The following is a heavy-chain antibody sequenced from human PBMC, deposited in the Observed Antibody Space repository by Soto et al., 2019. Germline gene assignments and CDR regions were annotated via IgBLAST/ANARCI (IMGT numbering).Heavy chain of an antibody. V-gene: IGHV1-69*06. CDR1: GGTFSSYA. D-gene: IGHD3-9*01. CDR3: ARVKYYDILTGQYGTDV. J-gene: IGHJ6*02. Sequence: SVKVSCKASGGTFSSYAISWVRQAPGQGLEWMGGIIPIFGTANYAQKFQGRVTITADKSTSTAYMELSSLRSEDTAVYYCARVKYYDILTGQYGTDVSGPAPTVTVS. CDR2: IIPIFGTA.